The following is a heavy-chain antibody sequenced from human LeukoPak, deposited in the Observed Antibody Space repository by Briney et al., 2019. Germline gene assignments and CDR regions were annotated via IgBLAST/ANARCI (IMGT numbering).Heavy chain of an antibody. J-gene: IGHJ3*02. D-gene: IGHD5-18*01. Sequence: GGSLRLSCAASGFTFSSYAMHWVRQAPGKGLEWVAVISYDGSNKYYADSVKGRFTISRDNSKNTLYLQMNSLRAADTAVYYCARDGLGAMVNAFDIWGQGTMVTVSS. CDR3: ARDGLGAMVNAFDI. V-gene: IGHV3-30*04. CDR2: ISYDGSNK. CDR1: GFTFSSYA.